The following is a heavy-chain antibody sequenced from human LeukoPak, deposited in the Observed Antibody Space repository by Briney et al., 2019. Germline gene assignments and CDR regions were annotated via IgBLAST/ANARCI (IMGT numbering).Heavy chain of an antibody. CDR1: GYSISSGYY. CDR3: ARVDSFVVVTAIPSDAFDI. CDR2: IYYSGST. Sequence: SETLSLTCTVSGYSISSGYYWGWIRQPPGKGLEWIGSIYYSGSTYYNPSLKGRVTISVDTSKNQFSLKLSSVTAADTAVYYCARVDSFVVVTAIPSDAFDIWGQGTMVTVSS. D-gene: IGHD2-21*02. J-gene: IGHJ3*02. V-gene: IGHV4-38-2*02.